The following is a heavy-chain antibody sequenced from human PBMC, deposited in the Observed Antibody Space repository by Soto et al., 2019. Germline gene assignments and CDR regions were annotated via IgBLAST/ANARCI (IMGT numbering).Heavy chain of an antibody. Sequence: GGSLRLSCAASGFTVSSNYMSWVRQAPGKGLEWVSLIFSGGSTYYADSVKGRFTISRDNSKNTLYLQMNSLRAEDTAVYYCAREYGSGNYYLGYWGQGTLVTVSS. CDR3: AREYGSGNYYLGY. CDR2: IFSGGST. J-gene: IGHJ4*02. D-gene: IGHD3-10*01. CDR1: GFTVSSNY. V-gene: IGHV3-66*01.